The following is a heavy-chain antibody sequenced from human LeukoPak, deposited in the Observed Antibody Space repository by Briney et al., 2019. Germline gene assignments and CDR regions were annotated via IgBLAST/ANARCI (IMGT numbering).Heavy chain of an antibody. J-gene: IGHJ5*02. CDR2: INHSGST. CDR1: GGSFSGYY. CDR3: ARDRWVRGSLHRWFDP. Sequence: PSETLSLTCAVYGGSFSGYYWSWIRQPPGKGLEWVGEINHSGSTNYNPSLKSRVTISVDTSKNQFSLKLSSVTAADTAVYYCARDRWVRGSLHRWFDPWGQGTLVTVSS. D-gene: IGHD3-10*01. V-gene: IGHV4-34*01.